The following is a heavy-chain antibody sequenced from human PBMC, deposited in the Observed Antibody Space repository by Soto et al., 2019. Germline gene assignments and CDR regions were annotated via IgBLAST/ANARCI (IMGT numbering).Heavy chain of an antibody. J-gene: IGHJ5*02. D-gene: IGHD6-13*01. V-gene: IGHV4-59*08. CDR3: ARHRSGRSSSWYNWFDP. Sequence: SETLSLTCTVSAGSISSYYWSWIRQPPGKGLEWIGYIYYSGSTNYNPSLKSRVTISVDTSKNQFSLKLSSVTAADTAVYYCARHRSGRSSSWYNWFDPWGQGTLVTVSS. CDR2: IYYSGST. CDR1: AGSISSYY.